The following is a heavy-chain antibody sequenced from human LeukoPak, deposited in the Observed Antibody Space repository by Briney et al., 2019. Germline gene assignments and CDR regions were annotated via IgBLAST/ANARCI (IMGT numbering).Heavy chain of an antibody. J-gene: IGHJ4*02. V-gene: IGHV3-33*01. Sequence: GGSLRLSCTASGFTFSSFGMHWVRQAPGKGREWVASIWYDGSNEYYADSVKGRFTISRDNLLYLQMNSLRAEDTAMYYCARARNNYDDSGYSALDHWGQGTLVTVSS. CDR1: GFTFSSFG. D-gene: IGHD3-22*01. CDR2: IWYDGSNE. CDR3: ARARNNYDDSGYSALDH.